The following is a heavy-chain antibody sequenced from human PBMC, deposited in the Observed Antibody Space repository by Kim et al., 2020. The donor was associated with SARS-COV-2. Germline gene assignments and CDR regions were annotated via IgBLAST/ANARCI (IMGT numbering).Heavy chain of an antibody. CDR2: INPSGGST. CDR3: ARGGIGGSYFSYYYGMDV. Sequence: ASVKVSCKASGYIFPSYYMHWVGQAPGQGLEWMGIINPSGGSTSYAQKFQGRVTMTRDTSPSTVYMELSSLRSEDTAVYYCARGGIGGSYFSYYYGMDVWGQGTTVTVSS. CDR1: GYIFPSYY. D-gene: IGHD1-26*01. V-gene: IGHV1-46*01. J-gene: IGHJ6*02.